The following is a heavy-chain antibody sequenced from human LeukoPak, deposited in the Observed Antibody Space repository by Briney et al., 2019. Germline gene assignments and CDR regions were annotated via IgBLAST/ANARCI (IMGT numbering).Heavy chain of an antibody. V-gene: IGHV1-69*13. CDR1: GGTFSSYA. CDR2: IIPIFGTA. CDR3: ARLGGCSGGSCSRSVYYYYYYMDV. Sequence: ASVKVSCKASGGTFSSYAISWVRQAPGQGLEWMGGIIPIFGTANYAQKFQGRVTITADESTSTAYMELSSLRSEDTAVYYCARLGGCSGGSCSRSVYYYYYYMDVWGKGTTVTISS. D-gene: IGHD2-15*01. J-gene: IGHJ6*03.